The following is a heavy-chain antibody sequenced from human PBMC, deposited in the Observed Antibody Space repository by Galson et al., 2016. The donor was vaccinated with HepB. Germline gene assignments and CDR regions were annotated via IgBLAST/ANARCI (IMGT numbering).Heavy chain of an antibody. CDR1: GFTFSHYT. V-gene: IGHV3-21*01. CDR3: AKDSILDD. D-gene: IGHD3-3*01. CDR2: ISISSNFI. J-gene: IGHJ4*02. Sequence: SLRLSCAASGFTFSHYTMNWVRQPPGKGLEWVSSISISSNFIHYADSVKGRFTISRDNAKNSLFLQMSSPRAEDTAIYYCAKDSILDDWGQGILVTVSS.